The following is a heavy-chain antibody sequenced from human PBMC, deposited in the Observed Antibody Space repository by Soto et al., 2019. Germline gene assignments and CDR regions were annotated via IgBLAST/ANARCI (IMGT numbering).Heavy chain of an antibody. CDR1: GFTFSDYY. V-gene: IGHV3-11*01. D-gene: IGHD2-15*01. CDR3: ARGWVGGAAATSYYYYYGMDV. Sequence: QVQLVESGGGLVKPGGSLRLSCAASGFTFSDYYMSWIRQAPGKGLEWVSYISSSGSTIYYADSVKGRFTISRDNAKNSLYLQMNSLRAEDTAVYYCARGWVGGAAATSYYYYYGMDVWGQGTTVTVSS. CDR2: ISSSGSTI. J-gene: IGHJ6*02.